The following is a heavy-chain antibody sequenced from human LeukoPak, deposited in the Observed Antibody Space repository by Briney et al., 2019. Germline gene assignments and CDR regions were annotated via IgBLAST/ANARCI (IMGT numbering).Heavy chain of an antibody. CDR1: GFTFSSYG. V-gene: IGHV3-30*03. J-gene: IGHJ4*02. Sequence: PGGSLRLSCAASGFTFSSYGMHWVRQAPGKGLEWVAVISYDGSNKYYADSVKGRFTISRDNSKNTLYLQMNSLRAEDTAVYYCARSYYDFWSGAITTFDYWGQGTLVTVSS. D-gene: IGHD3-3*01. CDR2: ISYDGSNK. CDR3: ARSYYDFWSGAITTFDY.